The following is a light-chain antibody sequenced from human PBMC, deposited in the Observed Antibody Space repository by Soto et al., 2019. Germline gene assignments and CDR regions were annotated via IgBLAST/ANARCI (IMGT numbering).Light chain of an antibody. CDR2: SNN. V-gene: IGLV1-44*01. CDR1: SSNIGSYS. Sequence: QSVLTQPPSASETPGQRVTITCSGSSSNIGSYSVNWYQQLPGTAPKLLIYSNNQRPSGVPDRLSGSKSGTSASLAISGLQSEDEGDYYCAVWDESLNGVVFGGGTQLTVL. CDR3: AVWDESLNGVV. J-gene: IGLJ3*02.